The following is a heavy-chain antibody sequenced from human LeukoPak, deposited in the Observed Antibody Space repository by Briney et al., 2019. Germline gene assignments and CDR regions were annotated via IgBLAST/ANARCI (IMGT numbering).Heavy chain of an antibody. J-gene: IGHJ4*02. CDR1: GFSFSAYI. D-gene: IGHD6-19*01. Sequence: GGSLRLSCVVSGFSFSAYIMHWVRQAPGKGLEYVSAIRIDGSSTFYPNSVKGRFTISKDNSKSTLYLQMGSLRAEDTAVYYCTRRYGGHSGWAGYHDSWGQGTLVTVSS. V-gene: IGHV3-64*01. CDR3: TRRYGGHSGWAGYHDS. CDR2: IRIDGSST.